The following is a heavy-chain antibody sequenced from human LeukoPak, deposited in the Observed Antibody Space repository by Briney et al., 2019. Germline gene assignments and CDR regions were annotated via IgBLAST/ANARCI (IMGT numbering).Heavy chain of an antibody. D-gene: IGHD6-19*01. J-gene: IGHJ4*02. CDR3: ARLKRTVAGFFGPGEY. Sequence: SETLSLTCTVSGGSISSSTYYWGWIRQPPGKGLEWIGSFYYSGSTYYNPSLKSRVTIFVDTSKNHFSLKLSSVTAADTAVYYCARLKRTVAGFFGPGEYWGQGALVTVSS. CDR1: GGSISSSTYY. CDR2: FYYSGST. V-gene: IGHV4-39*02.